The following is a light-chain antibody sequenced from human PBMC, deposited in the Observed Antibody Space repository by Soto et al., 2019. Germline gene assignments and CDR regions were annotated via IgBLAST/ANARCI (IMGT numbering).Light chain of an antibody. Sequence: QSALTQPPSASGSPGQSVAISCTGTSSDVGAYNYVSWYQQHPGKAPKLMIYEVTKRPSGVPDRFSGSKSGNTASLTVSGLQDEDEADYYCSSYAGSNNLLFGGGTKLTVL. CDR3: SSYAGSNNLL. V-gene: IGLV2-8*01. CDR1: SSDVGAYNY. CDR2: EVT. J-gene: IGLJ2*01.